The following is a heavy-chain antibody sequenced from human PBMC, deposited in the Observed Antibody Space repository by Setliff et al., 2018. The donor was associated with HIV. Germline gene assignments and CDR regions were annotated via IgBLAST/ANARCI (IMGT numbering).Heavy chain of an antibody. D-gene: IGHD5-18*01. Sequence: PSETLSLTCTVSGGSISSSTYYWGWIRQPPGKGLEWIGTIYYSGSTYYNPSLKSRLTISVDTSKNQFSLKLSSVTAADTTVYYCARRDGYSYGFYFDYWGQGTLGTGSS. J-gene: IGHJ4*02. CDR2: IYYSGST. CDR1: GGSISSSTYY. V-gene: IGHV4-39*01. CDR3: ARRDGYSYGFYFDY.